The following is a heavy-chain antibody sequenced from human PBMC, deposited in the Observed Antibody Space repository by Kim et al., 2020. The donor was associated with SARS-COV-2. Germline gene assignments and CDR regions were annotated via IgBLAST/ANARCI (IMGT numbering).Heavy chain of an antibody. J-gene: IGHJ3*02. V-gene: IGHV4-59*08. Sequence: SETLSLTCTVSGGSISSYYWSWIRQPPGKGLEWIGYIYYSGSTNYNPSLKSRVTISVDTSKNQFSLKLSSVTAADTAVYYCARTYVWGSYRYRGNGAFDIWGQGTMVTVSS. D-gene: IGHD3-16*02. CDR3: ARTYVWGSYRYRGNGAFDI. CDR1: GGSISSYY. CDR2: IYYSGST.